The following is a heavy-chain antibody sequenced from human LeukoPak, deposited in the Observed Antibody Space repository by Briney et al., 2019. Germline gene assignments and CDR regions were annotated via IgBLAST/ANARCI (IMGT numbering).Heavy chain of an antibody. CDR3: ARVGSLDTRGY. D-gene: IGHD1-1*01. V-gene: IGHV3-74*01. CDR1: GFTFSNYW. J-gene: IGHJ4*02. CDR2: INIDGSST. Sequence: GGSLSLSCAASGFTFSNYWMHWVRQAPGKGPVWVSRINIDGSSTSYADSVNGRFTISRDNAKNTLYLQMNSLRAEDTAVYYCARVGSLDTRGYWGQGTPVTVSS.